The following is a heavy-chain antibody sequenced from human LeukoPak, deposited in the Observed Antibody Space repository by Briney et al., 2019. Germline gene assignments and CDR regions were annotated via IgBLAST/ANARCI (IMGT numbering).Heavy chain of an antibody. CDR3: ARTESSSWYRTFDY. J-gene: IGHJ4*02. CDR1: GGSISSYY. V-gene: IGHV4-59*08. Sequence: PSETLSLTCTVPGGSISSYYWSWIRQPPGKGLEWIGYIYYGGSTTYNPSLKSRVTISLDTSKKQLSLKMSSVTAADTAVYYCARTESSSWYRTFDYWGRGTLVTVSS. CDR2: IYYGGST. D-gene: IGHD6-13*01.